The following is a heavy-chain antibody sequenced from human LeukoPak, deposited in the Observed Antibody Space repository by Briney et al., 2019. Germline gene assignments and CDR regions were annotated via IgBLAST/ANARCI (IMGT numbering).Heavy chain of an antibody. Sequence: SETLSLTCTVSGGSISSSSYYWGWIRQPPGKGLEWIGSIYYSGSTHYNPSLKSRVTISVDTSKNQFSLKLSSVTAADTAVYYCARRAVVVAAHVDYWGQGTLVTVSS. CDR3: ARRAVVVAAHVDY. CDR1: GGSISSSSYY. D-gene: IGHD2-15*01. V-gene: IGHV4-39*01. CDR2: IYYSGST. J-gene: IGHJ4*02.